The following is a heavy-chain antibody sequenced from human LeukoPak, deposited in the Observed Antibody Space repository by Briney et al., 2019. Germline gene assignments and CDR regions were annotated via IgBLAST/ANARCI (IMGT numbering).Heavy chain of an antibody. CDR1: GGSFSGYY. V-gene: IGHV4-34*01. CDR2: INHSGST. D-gene: IGHD7-27*01. Sequence: PSETLSLTCAVYGGSFSGYYWSWIRQPPGKGLEWIGEINHSGSTNDNPSLKSRVTISVDTSKNQCSLKLSSVTAADTAVYYRASLGTGDRVYWGQGTLVTVSS. J-gene: IGHJ4*02. CDR3: ASLGTGDRVY.